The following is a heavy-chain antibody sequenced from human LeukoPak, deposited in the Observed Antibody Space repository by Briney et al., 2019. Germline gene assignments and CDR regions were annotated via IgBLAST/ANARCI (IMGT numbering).Heavy chain of an antibody. D-gene: IGHD2-8*01. J-gene: IGHJ5*02. V-gene: IGHV1-2*02. CDR2: INPNSGGT. Sequence: ASVKVSCKASGYTFTGYYMHWVRQAPGQGLEWMGWINPNSGGTNYAQKFQGRVTMTRDTSISTAYMELSRLRSDDTAVYYCARADIVLMVYAIRFDPWGQGTLVTVSS. CDR1: GYTFTGYY. CDR3: ARADIVLMVYAIRFDP.